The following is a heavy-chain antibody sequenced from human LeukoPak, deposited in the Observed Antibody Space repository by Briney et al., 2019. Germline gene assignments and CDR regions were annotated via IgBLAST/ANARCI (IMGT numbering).Heavy chain of an antibody. D-gene: IGHD4-23*01. V-gene: IGHV3-7*01. J-gene: IGHJ4*02. CDR2: IKQDGSEK. CDR1: GFTFSSYA. Sequence: GGSLRLSCAASGFTFSSYAMSWVRQAPGKGLEWVANIKQDGSEKYYVDSVKGRFTISRDNAKKSLYLQMNSLRAEDTAVYYCASISTTVVTPVDYWGQGTLVTVSS. CDR3: ASISTTVVTPVDY.